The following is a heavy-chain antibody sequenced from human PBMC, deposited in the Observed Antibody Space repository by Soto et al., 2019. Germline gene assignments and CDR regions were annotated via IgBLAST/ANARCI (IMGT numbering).Heavy chain of an antibody. CDR1: GFTFSSYW. J-gene: IGHJ6*02. D-gene: IGHD6-6*01. CDR3: AREYSSSDPYYYYYYGMDV. CDR2: IKQDGSEK. Sequence: GGSLRLSCAASGFTFSSYWMSWVRQAPGKGLEWVANIKQDGSEKYYVDSVKGRFTISRDNAKNSLYLQMNSLRAEDTAVYYCAREYSSSDPYYYYYYGMDVWGQGTTVTVSS. V-gene: IGHV3-7*05.